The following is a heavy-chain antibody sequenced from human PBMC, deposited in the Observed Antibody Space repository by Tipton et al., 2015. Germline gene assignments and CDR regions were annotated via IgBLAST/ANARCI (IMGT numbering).Heavy chain of an antibody. Sequence: TLSLTCTISGDSISSDYWWSWVRQPPGKGLEWIGEIFHTGNTNYNPSLKSRVTMSVDTSKNQFSLKLSSVTAADTAVYYCARDRYYHSRGMDYWYFDLWGRGTLVTVSS. D-gene: IGHD3-22*01. J-gene: IGHJ2*01. CDR1: GDSISSDYW. CDR2: IFHTGNT. V-gene: IGHV4-4*02. CDR3: ARDRYYHSRGMDYWYFDL.